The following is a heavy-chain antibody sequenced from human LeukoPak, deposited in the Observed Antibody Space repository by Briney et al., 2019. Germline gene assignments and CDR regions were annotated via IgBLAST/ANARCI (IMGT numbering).Heavy chain of an antibody. CDR2: FDPEDGET. V-gene: IGHV1-24*01. D-gene: IGHD3-10*01. J-gene: IGHJ5*02. Sequence: GASVKVSCKVSGYTLTKLSMHWVRRAPGKGLEWMGGFDPEDGETIYAQKFQGRVTMTEDTSTDTAYMELSSLRSEDTAVYYCATSYYGSGSSNWFDPWGHGTLVTVSS. CDR1: GYTLTKLS. CDR3: ATSYYGSGSSNWFDP.